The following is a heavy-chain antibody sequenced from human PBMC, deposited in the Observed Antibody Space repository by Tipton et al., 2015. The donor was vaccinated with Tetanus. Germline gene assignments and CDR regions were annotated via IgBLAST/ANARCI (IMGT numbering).Heavy chain of an antibody. CDR2: ISGSGGST. Sequence: SLRLSCAASGFTFSSYAMSWVRQAPGKGLEWVSAISGSGGSTYYADSVKGRFTISRDNSKNTLYLQMNSLRAEDTAVYYCAKDGRIAVAGTEYFQHWGQGTLVTVSS. CDR3: AKDGRIAVAGTEYFQH. D-gene: IGHD6-19*01. CDR1: GFTFSSYA. V-gene: IGHV3-23*01. J-gene: IGHJ1*01.